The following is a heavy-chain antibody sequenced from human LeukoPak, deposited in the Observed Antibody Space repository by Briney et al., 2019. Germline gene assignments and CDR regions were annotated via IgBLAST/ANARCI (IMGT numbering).Heavy chain of an antibody. J-gene: IGHJ6*02. CDR1: GFTFSSYA. V-gene: IGHV3-23*01. Sequence: PGGSLRLSCAASGFTFSSYAMSWVRQAPGKGLEWVSAISGSGGSTYYADSVKGRFTISRDNSKNTLYLQMNSLRAEDTAVYYCAKSRSTVTTYYYYGMDVWGQGTTVTVSS. CDR3: AKSRSTVTTYYYYGMDV. CDR2: ISGSGGST. D-gene: IGHD4-17*01.